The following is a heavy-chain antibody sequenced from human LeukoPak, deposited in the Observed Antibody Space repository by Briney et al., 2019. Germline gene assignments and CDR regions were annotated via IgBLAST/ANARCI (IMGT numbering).Heavy chain of an antibody. J-gene: IGHJ4*02. CDR1: GGSISRGSYY. CDR3: ARGPGGSSSSDFDY. D-gene: IGHD6-6*01. Sequence: SQTLSLTCVVSGGSISRGSYYWSWIRQPAGKGLEWIGRIYTSGSTNYNPSLKSRVTISVDTSKNQFSLKLSSVTAADTAVYYCARGPGGSSSSDFDYWGQGTLVTVSS. V-gene: IGHV4-61*02. CDR2: IYTSGST.